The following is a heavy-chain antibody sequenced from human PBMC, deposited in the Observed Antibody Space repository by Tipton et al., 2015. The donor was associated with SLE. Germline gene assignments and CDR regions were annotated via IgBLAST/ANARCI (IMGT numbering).Heavy chain of an antibody. Sequence: TLSLTCTVSGDSITSDYWTWIRQPPGKGLEWIGLIYSGGSSDYDPSLKSRVTISVDTPKNQFSLRLTSVTATDTAVYFCARGTIASRPGYFDNWGQGMLVTVSS. D-gene: IGHD6-6*01. CDR1: GDSITSDY. V-gene: IGHV4-59*08. CDR3: ARGTIASRPGYFDN. CDR2: IYSGGSS. J-gene: IGHJ4*02.